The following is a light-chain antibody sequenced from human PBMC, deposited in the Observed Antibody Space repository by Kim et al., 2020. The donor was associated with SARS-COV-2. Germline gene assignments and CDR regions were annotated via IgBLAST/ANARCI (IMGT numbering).Light chain of an antibody. V-gene: IGLV2-14*03. J-gene: IGLJ3*02. CDR1: SSDIGAYNY. Sequence: QSALTQPASVSGSPGQSITISSTGSSSDIGAYNYVSWFQQHPGKAPRLMIYEVTKWPSGISNRFSGSKSGNTASLTISGLQTEDEADYYCSSYSSGDTWVFGGGTQLSVL. CDR2: EVT. CDR3: SSYSSGDTWV.